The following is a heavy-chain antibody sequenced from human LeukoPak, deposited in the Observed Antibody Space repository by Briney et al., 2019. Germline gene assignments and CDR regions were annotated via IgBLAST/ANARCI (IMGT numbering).Heavy chain of an antibody. D-gene: IGHD2-21*02. CDR2: IYHSGST. Sequence: SETLSLTCTVSGGSISSSNWWSWVRQPPGKGLEWIGEIYHSGSTNYNPSLKSRVTISVDKSKNQFSLKLSSVTAADTAVYYCAREPFTAIPYYYYYGMDVWGQGTTVTVSS. CDR3: AREPFTAIPYYYYYGMDV. V-gene: IGHV4-4*02. J-gene: IGHJ6*02. CDR1: GGSISSSNW.